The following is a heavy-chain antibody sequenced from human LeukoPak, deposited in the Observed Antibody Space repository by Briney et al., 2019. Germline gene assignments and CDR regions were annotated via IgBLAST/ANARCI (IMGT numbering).Heavy chain of an antibody. Sequence: GGSLRLSCAASGFTFSSYTMNWVRQTPEKGLEWVSSISSSGSYIYYADSVKGRFTISRDNAKNSLYLQMNSLRAEDTAVYYCARDFGRYSGYDFDFWGQGTLVTVSS. D-gene: IGHD5-12*01. CDR1: GFTFSSYT. V-gene: IGHV3-21*01. CDR3: ARDFGRYSGYDFDF. CDR2: ISSSGSYI. J-gene: IGHJ4*02.